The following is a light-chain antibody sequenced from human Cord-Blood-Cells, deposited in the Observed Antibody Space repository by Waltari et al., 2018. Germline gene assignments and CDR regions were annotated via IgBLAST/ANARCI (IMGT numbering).Light chain of an antibody. V-gene: IGLV1-47*01. Sequence: QSVLTQPPSASGTPGQRVTISCSGSSHNIGSNYVYWYQQPPGTAPQLLIYRNNQRPSGVPDRFSGSKSGTSASRAISGLRSEDEADYYCAAWDDSLSGRVFGGGTKLTVL. CDR3: AAWDDSLSGRV. CDR1: SHNIGSNY. CDR2: RNN. J-gene: IGLJ3*02.